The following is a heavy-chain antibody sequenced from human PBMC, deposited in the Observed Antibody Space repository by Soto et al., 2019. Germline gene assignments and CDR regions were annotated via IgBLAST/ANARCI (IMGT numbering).Heavy chain of an antibody. CDR1: GYTFTGYY. J-gene: IGHJ6*02. V-gene: IGHV1-2*04. D-gene: IGHD6-19*01. CDR3: ARDSSYIVATQAAVAGTNGMDV. CDR2: INPNSGGT. Sequence: ASVKVSCKASGYTFTGYYMHWVRQAPGQGLEWMGWINPNSGGTNYAQKFQGWVTMTRDTSISTAYMELSRLRSDDTAVYYCARDSSYIVATQAAVAGTNGMDVWAQGTTVTVSS.